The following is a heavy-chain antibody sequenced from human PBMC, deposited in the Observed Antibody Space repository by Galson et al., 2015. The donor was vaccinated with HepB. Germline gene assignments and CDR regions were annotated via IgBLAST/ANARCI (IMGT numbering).Heavy chain of an antibody. Sequence: SLRLSCAGSGFTFSNNAMSWVRQAPGKGLEWVSSISGSGGSTHFADSVKGRFTISRDNSEDTLYLQLDSPRVEDTAAYYCAKDFADYTFGYDVWGRGTRVTVSS. CDR3: AKDFADYTFGYDV. D-gene: IGHD3-22*01. CDR1: GFTFSNNA. V-gene: IGHV3-23*01. CDR2: ISGSGGST. J-gene: IGHJ4*02.